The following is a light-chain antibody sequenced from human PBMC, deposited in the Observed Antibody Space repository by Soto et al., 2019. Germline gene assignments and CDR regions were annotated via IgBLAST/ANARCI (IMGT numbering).Light chain of an antibody. CDR2: DVS. CDR3: CSYAGSPYV. CDR1: SSDVGGYNY. Sequence: QSVLTQPRSGSGFPGQSVTISCTGTSSDVGGYNYVSWYQQHPGKAPKVMIYDVSKRPSGVPDRFSGSKSGNTASLTISGLQAKDEADYYCCSYAGSPYVFGTGTKLTVL. J-gene: IGLJ1*01. V-gene: IGLV2-11*01.